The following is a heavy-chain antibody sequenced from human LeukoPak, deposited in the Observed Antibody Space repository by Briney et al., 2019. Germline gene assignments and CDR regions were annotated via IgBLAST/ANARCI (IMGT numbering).Heavy chain of an antibody. Sequence: GGSLRLSCAASGFTFSSYSMNWVRQAPGKGLEWVSYISTSSSTIYYADSVKGRFTISRDNAKNSLYLQMNSLRAEDTAVYYCARDPGSSFPMDVWGKGTTVTISS. CDR2: ISTSSSTI. CDR3: ARDPGSSFPMDV. V-gene: IGHV3-48*01. J-gene: IGHJ6*03. D-gene: IGHD6-13*01. CDR1: GFTFSSYS.